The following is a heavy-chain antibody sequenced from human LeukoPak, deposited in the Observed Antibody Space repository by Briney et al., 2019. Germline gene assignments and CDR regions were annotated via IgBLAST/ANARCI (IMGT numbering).Heavy chain of an antibody. V-gene: IGHV3-43D*03. CDR1: GFTFDDYA. D-gene: IGHD6-6*01. CDR2: ISWDGGST. J-gene: IGHJ2*01. Sequence: HPGGSLRLSCAASGFTFDDYAMHWVRQTPGKGLEWVSRISWDGGSTHYADSVKGRFTISRDNSKNSLYLQMNSLRAEDTALYYCAKDGSALATRPYWYFDLWGRGTLVTVSS. CDR3: AKDGSALATRPYWYFDL.